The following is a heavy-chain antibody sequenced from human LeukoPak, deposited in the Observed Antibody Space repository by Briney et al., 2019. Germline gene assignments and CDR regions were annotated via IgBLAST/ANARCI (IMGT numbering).Heavy chain of an antibody. CDR3: ARDVRMVRGVIIEGVGY. CDR1: GYTFTSYG. D-gene: IGHD3-10*01. V-gene: IGHV1-18*01. J-gene: IGHJ4*02. Sequence: GSVKVSCKASGYTFTSYGISWVRRAPGQGLEWMGWISAYNGNTNYAQKLQGRVTMTTDTSTSTAYMELRSLRSDDTAVYYCARDVRMVRGVIIEGVGYWGQGTLVTVSS. CDR2: ISAYNGNT.